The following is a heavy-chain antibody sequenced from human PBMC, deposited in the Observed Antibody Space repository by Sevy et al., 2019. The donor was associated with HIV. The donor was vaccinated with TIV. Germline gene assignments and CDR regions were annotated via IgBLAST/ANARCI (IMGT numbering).Heavy chain of an antibody. Sequence: GGSLRLACAASGFSLNSYWMSWVRQAPGKGLEWVANIKQDGSVRYYVDSVKGRFTISRDNARNLLYLQMESLRAEDTALYYCVRAIAADGSFWGQGTLVTVSS. CDR2: IKQDGSVR. CDR1: GFSLNSYW. V-gene: IGHV3-7*01. J-gene: IGHJ4*02. D-gene: IGHD6-13*01. CDR3: VRAIAADGSF.